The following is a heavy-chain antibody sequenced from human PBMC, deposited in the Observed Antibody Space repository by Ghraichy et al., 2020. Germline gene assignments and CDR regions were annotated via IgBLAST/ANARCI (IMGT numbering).Heavy chain of an antibody. CDR1: GYTLTELS. D-gene: IGHD3-22*01. CDR3: ATAPPDMDYYDSSGYSTPFDY. V-gene: IGHV1-24*01. CDR2: FDPEDGET. J-gene: IGHJ4*02. Sequence: ASVKVSCKVSGYTLTELSMHWVRQAPGKGLEWMGGFDPEDGETIYAQKFQGRVTMTEDTSTDTAYMELSSLRSEDTAVYYCATAPPDMDYYDSSGYSTPFDYWGQGTLVTVSS.